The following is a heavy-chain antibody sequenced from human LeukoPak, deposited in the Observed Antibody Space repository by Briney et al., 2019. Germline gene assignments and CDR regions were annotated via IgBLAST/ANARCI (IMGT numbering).Heavy chain of an antibody. CDR3: AREEVNYYYYMDV. CDR2: ISSSSSTI. D-gene: IGHD2-21*01. V-gene: IGHV3-48*04. Sequence: PGGSLKLSCAASGFTFSSYSMNWVRQAPGKGLEWVSYISSSSSTIYYADSVKGRSTISRDNATNSLYLQMNSLRAEDTAVYYWAREEVNYYYYMDVWGKGTTVTVSS. J-gene: IGHJ6*03. CDR1: GFTFSSYS.